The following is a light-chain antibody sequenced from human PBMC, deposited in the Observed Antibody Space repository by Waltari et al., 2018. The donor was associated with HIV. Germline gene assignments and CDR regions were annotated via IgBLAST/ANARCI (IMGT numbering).Light chain of an antibody. V-gene: IGLV1-40*01. CDR2: GNN. Sequence: QFVLTQPPSVSGAPGQRVTLSCTGTTPNIGAGYAVHWYQQIPGSAPKLLIYGNNNRPSGVPDRFSGSKSGTSASLAITGLQAEDEADYYCQSYDSSLSGSGVVFGGGTKLTVL. J-gene: IGLJ2*01. CDR1: TPNIGAGYA. CDR3: QSYDSSLSGSGVV.